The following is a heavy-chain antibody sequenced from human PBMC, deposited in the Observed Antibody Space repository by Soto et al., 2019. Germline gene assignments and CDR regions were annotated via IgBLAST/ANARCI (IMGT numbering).Heavy chain of an antibody. CDR2: IFSSDEK. D-gene: IGHD3-9*01. Sequence: QVTLKESGPVLVKPTETLTLTCTVSGFSLSNPRMGVSWIRQPPGEALEWLAHIFSSDEKSYSTSLKSRLTISKHTSKSQVVLTMTNMDPVDTATYYCARIVCLVRPVGRYYFGVDVWGQGTTVTVSS. CDR3: ARIVCLVRPVGRYYFGVDV. J-gene: IGHJ6*02. V-gene: IGHV2-26*01. CDR1: GFSLSNPRMG.